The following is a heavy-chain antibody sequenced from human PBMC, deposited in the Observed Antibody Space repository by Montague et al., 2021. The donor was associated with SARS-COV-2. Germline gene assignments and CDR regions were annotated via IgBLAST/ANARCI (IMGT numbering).Heavy chain of an antibody. CDR3: ARTTTRMLYPENAFDI. CDR1: GDSVSSNTAT. Sequence: CAISGDSVSSNTATWNWIRQAPSRGLEWLGRTYYRSKWYHDYATSLKSRKTINPDTSKNQFSLQLSSVAPEDTAVFYCARTTTRMLYPENAFDIWGQGTMVTVSS. V-gene: IGHV6-1*01. CDR2: TYYRSKWYH. D-gene: IGHD2-15*01. J-gene: IGHJ3*02.